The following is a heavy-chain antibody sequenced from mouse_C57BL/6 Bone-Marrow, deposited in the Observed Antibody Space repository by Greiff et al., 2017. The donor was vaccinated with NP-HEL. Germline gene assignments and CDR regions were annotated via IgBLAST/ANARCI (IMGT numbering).Heavy chain of an antibody. CDR1: GYTFTSYW. V-gene: IGHV1-7*01. J-gene: IGHJ1*03. D-gene: IGHD1-1*01. Sequence: QGQRQKEGAEMAKPGASVTLSCKASGYTFTSYWMPWVKQRPGQGLEWIGYINPSSGYTTYNQKFKDKAPLTADKSSSTAYMQLSSLTYEDSAVYYCASSDYYGSSYEGYWYFDVWGTGTTVTVSS. CDR3: ASSDYYGSSYEGYWYFDV. CDR2: INPSSGYT.